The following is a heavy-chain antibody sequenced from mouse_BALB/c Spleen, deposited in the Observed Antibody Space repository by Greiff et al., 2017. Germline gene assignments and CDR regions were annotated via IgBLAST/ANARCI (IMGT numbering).Heavy chain of an antibody. CDR3: TRDRGYEGRYYFDY. V-gene: IGHV5-6-4*01. Sequence: EVKLQESGGGLVKPGGSLKLSCAASGFTFSSYTMSWVRQTPEKRLEWVATISSGGSYTYYPDSVKGRFTISRDNAKNTLYLQMSSLKSEDTAMYYCTRDRGYEGRYYFDYWGQGTTLTVSS. J-gene: IGHJ2*01. CDR2: ISSGGSYT. CDR1: GFTFSSYT. D-gene: IGHD2-2*01.